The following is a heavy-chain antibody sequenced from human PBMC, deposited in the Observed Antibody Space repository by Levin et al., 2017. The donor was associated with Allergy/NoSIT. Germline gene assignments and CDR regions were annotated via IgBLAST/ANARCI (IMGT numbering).Heavy chain of an antibody. CDR2: IIPIFGTA. J-gene: IGHJ2*01. CDR1: GGTFSSYA. D-gene: IGHD1-26*01. Sequence: SVKVSCKASGGTFSSYAISWVRQAPGQGLEWMGGIIPIFGTANYAQKFQGRVTITADKSTRTAYMELSSLRSEDTAVYYCARDTTNWYFDLWGRGTLVTVSS. V-gene: IGHV1-69*06. CDR3: ARDTTNWYFDL.